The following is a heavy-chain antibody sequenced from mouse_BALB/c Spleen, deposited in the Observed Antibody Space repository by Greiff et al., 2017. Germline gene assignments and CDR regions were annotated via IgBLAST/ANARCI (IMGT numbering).Heavy chain of an antibody. J-gene: IGHJ2*01. CDR1: GYSFTSYW. Sequence: QVQLQQSGAELVRPGASVKLSCKASGYSFTSYWMNWVKQRPGQGLEWIGMIHPSDSDTRLNQKFKDKATLTVDKSSSTAYMQLSSPTSEDSAVYYCAREGLDYWGQGTTLTVSS. CDR2: IHPSDSDT. CDR3: AREGLDY. D-gene: IGHD3-3*01. V-gene: IGHV1-74*01.